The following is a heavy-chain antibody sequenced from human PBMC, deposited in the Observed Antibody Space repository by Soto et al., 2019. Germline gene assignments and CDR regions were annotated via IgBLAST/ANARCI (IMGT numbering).Heavy chain of an antibody. Sequence: EVQLLESGGGLVQPGGSLRLSCAASGFTFSSYAMSWVRQAPGTGLEWVSAISGSGGSTYYADSVKGRFTISRDNSKNTLYLQMNSLRAEDTAVYYCAILEVPGYGDADFDCWGQGTLVTVSS. CDR3: AILEVPGYGDADFDC. D-gene: IGHD4-17*01. J-gene: IGHJ4*02. CDR2: ISGSGGST. CDR1: GFTFSSYA. V-gene: IGHV3-23*01.